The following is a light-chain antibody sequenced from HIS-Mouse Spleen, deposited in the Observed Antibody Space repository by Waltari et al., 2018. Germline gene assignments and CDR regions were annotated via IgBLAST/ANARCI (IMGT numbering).Light chain of an antibody. CDR2: KAS. CDR3: QQYNSYSRT. J-gene: IGKJ5*01. V-gene: IGKV1-5*03. CDR1: QSISSW. Sequence: IQMTQSPSTLSASVGDRVTITCRASQSISSWLAWYQQKPGKAPKLLSYKASSLESGVPARFSGSGSGTEVTLTISSLQPDDFATYYCQQYNSYSRTFGQGTRLEIK.